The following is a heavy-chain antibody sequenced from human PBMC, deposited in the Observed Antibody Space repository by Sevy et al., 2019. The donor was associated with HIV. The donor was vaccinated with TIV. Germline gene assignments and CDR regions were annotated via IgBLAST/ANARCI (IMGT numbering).Heavy chain of an antibody. CDR1: GFTFSRNW. V-gene: IGHV3-7*01. D-gene: IGHD6-13*01. Sequence: GGSLRLSCTVSGFTFSRNWMSWVRQAPGKGLEWVANINQDGSYKYYVASVKGRFTTSRDNAKNSLYLQMNSLRAEDTAVYYCARAATDTSGCFDVWGQGTMVTVSS. CDR2: INQDGSYK. J-gene: IGHJ3*01. CDR3: ARAATDTSGCFDV.